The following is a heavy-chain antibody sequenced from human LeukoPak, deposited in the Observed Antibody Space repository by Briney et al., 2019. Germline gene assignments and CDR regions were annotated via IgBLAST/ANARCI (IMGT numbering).Heavy chain of an antibody. V-gene: IGHV5-51*01. CDR2: IYPGDSDT. J-gene: IGHJ4*02. CDR3: ARQSVTVAGPPFDY. D-gene: IGHD6-19*01. Sequence: GESLKISCKGSGYSFTTYWIGWGRPMPGKGLGWRGIIYPGDSDTRYSPSFQGQVIISADKPISTAYVQWSSLKASDTAMYYCARQSVTVAGPPFDYWGQGTLVTVSS. CDR1: GYSFTTYW.